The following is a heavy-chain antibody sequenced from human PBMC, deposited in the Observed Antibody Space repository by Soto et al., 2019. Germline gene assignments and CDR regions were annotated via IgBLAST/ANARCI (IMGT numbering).Heavy chain of an antibody. J-gene: IGHJ4*02. V-gene: IGHV3-23*01. Sequence: GGSLRLSGSASGFTFRSYAVRCVRPAPGKGLEWVSAISGSGGSTYYADAVNVRFTISRDNSKNTLYLQMNSLSAVYTAVYKCARGAIVVAIGAKSYFGYWGQGTLVTVSS. CDR2: ISGSGGST. CDR1: GFTFRSYA. D-gene: IGHD2-15*01. CDR3: ARGAIVVAIGAKSYFGY.